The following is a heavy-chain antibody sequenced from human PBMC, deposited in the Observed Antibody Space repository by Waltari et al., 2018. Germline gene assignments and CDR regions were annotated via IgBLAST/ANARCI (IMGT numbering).Heavy chain of an antibody. Sequence: QMLLQESGPELVKPSETLSLPCDVSGYSISSGYYWGWIRQPPGQGLEWIGKIYQSGSTFYNPSLKSRVTISVDTSKNQFTLKLSSVTAADTAVYYCARIDYIGYCDFWGRGTLVTVSS. V-gene: IGHV4-38-2*01. CDR1: GYSISSGYY. J-gene: IGHJ4*02. CDR2: IYQSGST. D-gene: IGHD5-12*01. CDR3: ARIDYIGYCDF.